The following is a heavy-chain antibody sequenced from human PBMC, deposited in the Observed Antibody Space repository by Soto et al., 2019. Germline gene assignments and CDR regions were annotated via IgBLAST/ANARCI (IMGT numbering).Heavy chain of an antibody. CDR3: ARLRAERITMVRGVISYYYYYGMDV. CDR2: IYYSGST. V-gene: IGHV4-39*01. D-gene: IGHD3-10*01. CDR1: GGSISSSSYY. J-gene: IGHJ6*02. Sequence: SETLSLTCTVSGGSISSSSYYWGWIRQPPGKGLEWIGSIYYSGSTYYNPSLKSRVTISVDTSKNQFSLKLSSVTAADTAVYYCARLRAERITMVRGVISYYYYYGMDVWGQGTTVTVSS.